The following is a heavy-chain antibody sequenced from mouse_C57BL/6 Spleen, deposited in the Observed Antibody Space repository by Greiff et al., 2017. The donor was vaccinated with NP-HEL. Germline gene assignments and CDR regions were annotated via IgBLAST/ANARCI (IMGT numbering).Heavy chain of an antibody. V-gene: IGHV1-69*01. CDR1: GYTFTSYW. CDR2: IDPSDSYT. Sequence: QVQLQQPGAELVMPGASVKLSCKASGYTFTSYWMHWVKQRPGPGLEWIGEIDPSDSYTNYNQRFKGKSTLTVDKSSSTAYMQLSSLTSEDSAVYYCARRGGVGYYGSWAMDYWGQGTSVTVSS. CDR3: ARRGGVGYYGSWAMDY. D-gene: IGHD1-1*01. J-gene: IGHJ4*01.